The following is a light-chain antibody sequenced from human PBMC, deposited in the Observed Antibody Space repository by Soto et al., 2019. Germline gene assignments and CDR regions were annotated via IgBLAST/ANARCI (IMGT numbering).Light chain of an antibody. CDR1: RTINTY. CDR2: GAS. J-gene: IGKJ4*01. CDR3: QQTYSDIS. Sequence: DVRMTQSPSSLSASVGDTITITCRASRTINTYLNWFQQKRGEPPRHLIYGASTLHDGVPSRFSGSGSGADFTLTISGLQPEDFASYHCQQTYSDISVGGGTKV. V-gene: IGKV1-39*01.